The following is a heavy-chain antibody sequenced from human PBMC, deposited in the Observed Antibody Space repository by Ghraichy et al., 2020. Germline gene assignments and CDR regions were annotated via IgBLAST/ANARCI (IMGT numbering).Heavy chain of an antibody. CDR2: ISAYTNKT. V-gene: IGHV1-18*01. CDR3: ARGKHAGDFDF. CDR1: GYTFTNYG. J-gene: IGHJ4*02. Sequence: ASVKVSCKTSGYTFTNYGIYWVRQAPGQGLEYMGWISAYTNKTNYVEKFQGRVTMTTEPSTSTAYMEVRNLRSDDTAVFYCARGKHAGDFDFWGQGTLVTVCS. D-gene: IGHD7-27*01.